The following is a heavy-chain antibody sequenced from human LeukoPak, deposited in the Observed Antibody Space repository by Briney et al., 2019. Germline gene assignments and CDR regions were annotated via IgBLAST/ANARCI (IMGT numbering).Heavy chain of an antibody. J-gene: IGHJ3*02. CDR3: AKMRTPTAHSGDAFDI. Sequence: GGSLRLSCAASGFTFSSYGIHWVRQAPGKGLEWVAVISYDGSNKYYVDSVKGRFTISRDNPKNTLNLQMNSLRAEDTAVYYCAKMRTPTAHSGDAFDIWGQGTMVTVSS. CDR1: GFTFSSYG. CDR2: ISYDGSNK. V-gene: IGHV3-30*18. D-gene: IGHD4-17*01.